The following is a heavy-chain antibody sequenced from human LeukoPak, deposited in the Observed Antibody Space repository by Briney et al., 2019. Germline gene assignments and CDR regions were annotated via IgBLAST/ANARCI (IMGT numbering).Heavy chain of an antibody. Sequence: PGGSLRLSCAASGFTFSSYAMSWVRQAPGKGLEWVSAISGSGGSTYYADSVKGRFTISRDNSKNTLYLQMNSLRAEDTAVYYCAKDHSSGWRELDAFDIWGQGTMVTVSS. CDR1: GFTFSSYA. D-gene: IGHD6-19*01. CDR3: AKDHSSGWRELDAFDI. J-gene: IGHJ3*02. V-gene: IGHV3-23*01. CDR2: ISGSGGST.